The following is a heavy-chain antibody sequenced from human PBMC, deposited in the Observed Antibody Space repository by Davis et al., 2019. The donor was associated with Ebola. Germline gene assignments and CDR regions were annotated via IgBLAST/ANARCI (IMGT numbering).Heavy chain of an antibody. D-gene: IGHD2-15*01. V-gene: IGHV1-8*03. CDR1: GYTFSDYD. Sequence: ASVTVSCQASGYTFSDYDVNWVRQATGQGLEWMGWINPKSGNTGYAQKFQGRVTITRDTSITTAYMEVSGLTSDDTAVYYCTRSLRYSDWGQGTLVTVSS. J-gene: IGHJ4*02. CDR2: INPKSGNT. CDR3: TRSLRYSD.